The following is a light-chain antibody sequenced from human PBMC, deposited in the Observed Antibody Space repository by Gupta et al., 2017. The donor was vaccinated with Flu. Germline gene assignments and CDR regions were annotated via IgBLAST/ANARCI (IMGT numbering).Light chain of an antibody. CDR2: QDV. CDR3: QAWDSRSAEVV. CDR1: RLGNKY. J-gene: IGLJ2*01. Sequence: SYELTQTPSVSVSPGQTASITCSGDRLGNKYACWYQQKPGQSPVLVIYQDVKRPSGIPDRFSGSNSGNTATLTISGNQAMDEAAYYCQAWDSRSAEVVFGAGTKLTVL. V-gene: IGLV3-1*01.